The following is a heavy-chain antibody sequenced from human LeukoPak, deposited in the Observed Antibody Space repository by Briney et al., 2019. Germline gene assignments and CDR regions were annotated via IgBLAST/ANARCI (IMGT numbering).Heavy chain of an antibody. D-gene: IGHD3-22*01. J-gene: IGHJ1*01. CDR2: IKSDGST. CDR1: GFTFSSYW. V-gene: IGHV3-74*01. Sequence: GGSLRLSCAASGFTFSSYWMHWVRQAPGKVQVWVSRIKSDGSTNYADSVKGRFTISRDNAKNTVSLQMNSLRAEDTGVYYCARAPSEICGYYPEYFRHWGQGTLVTVSS. CDR3: ARAPSEICGYYPEYFRH.